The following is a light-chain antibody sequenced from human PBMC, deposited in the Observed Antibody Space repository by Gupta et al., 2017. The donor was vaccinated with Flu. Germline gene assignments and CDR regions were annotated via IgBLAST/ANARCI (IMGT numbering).Light chain of an antibody. Sequence: SGDQLGDKYACWYQQKPGQSPVVVIYQDIKRPSGIPERFSGSNSGNTATLTISGTQAMDEADYYCQAWDSNTGVIFGGGTKLTVL. J-gene: IGLJ2*01. CDR2: QDI. V-gene: IGLV3-1*01. CDR1: QLGDKY. CDR3: QAWDSNTGVI.